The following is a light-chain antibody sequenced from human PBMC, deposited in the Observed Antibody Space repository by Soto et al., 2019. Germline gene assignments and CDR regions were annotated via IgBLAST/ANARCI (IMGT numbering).Light chain of an antibody. CDR3: QQRSNWPGIT. V-gene: IGKV3D-20*02. Sequence: EIVLTQSPGTLSLSPGERATLSCMASQSVSSSYLAWYQQKPGQAPRLLIYGASSRATGIPARFSGSGSGTDFTLTISSLEPEDFAVYYCQQRSNWPGITFGQGTRLEIK. CDR2: GAS. J-gene: IGKJ5*01. CDR1: QSVSSSY.